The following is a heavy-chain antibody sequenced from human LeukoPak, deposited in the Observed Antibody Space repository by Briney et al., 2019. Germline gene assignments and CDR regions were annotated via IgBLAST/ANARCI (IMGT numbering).Heavy chain of an antibody. Sequence: PGGSLRLSCAASGFTFSSYWMSWVRQAPGKGLEWVSVIYSGGSTYYADSVKGRFTISRDNSKNTLYLQMNSLRAEDTAVYYCARVGGYFDYWGQGTLVTVSS. CDR1: GFTFSSYW. D-gene: IGHD3-10*01. V-gene: IGHV3-53*01. CDR3: ARVGGYFDY. J-gene: IGHJ4*02. CDR2: IYSGGST.